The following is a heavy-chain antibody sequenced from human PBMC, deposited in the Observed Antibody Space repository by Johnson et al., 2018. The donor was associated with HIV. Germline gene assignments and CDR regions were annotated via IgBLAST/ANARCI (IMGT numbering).Heavy chain of an antibody. CDR1: GFTFDDYA. CDR3: ARVFYYDSNDGFDI. CDR2: ISWNSGSI. J-gene: IGHJ3*02. D-gene: IGHD3-22*01. V-gene: IGHV3-9*01. Sequence: EVQLVESGGGLVQPGRSLRLSCAASGFTFDDYAMHWVRQAPGKGLEWVSGISWNSGSIGYAASVKGRFTNSRDNAKNSLYLQMNSLRTEDTAVYYCARVFYYDSNDGFDIWGQGTRVTVSS.